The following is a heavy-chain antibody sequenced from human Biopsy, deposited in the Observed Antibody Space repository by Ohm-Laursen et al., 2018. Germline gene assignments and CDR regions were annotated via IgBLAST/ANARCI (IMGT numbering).Heavy chain of an antibody. Sequence: SVKVSCKGSEFSFSRYDMHWVRQAPGRGLEWMGIISPSGGGTMDTQKFQDRLTMTRDTSTSTVHMELKSLKSEDTAAYYCAIFEGYSDDNLDYEHYGMDVWGQGTTVTVSS. V-gene: IGHV1-46*01. CDR2: ISPSGGGT. CDR3: AIFEGYSDDNLDYEHYGMDV. D-gene: IGHD1-26*01. CDR1: EFSFSRYD. J-gene: IGHJ6*02.